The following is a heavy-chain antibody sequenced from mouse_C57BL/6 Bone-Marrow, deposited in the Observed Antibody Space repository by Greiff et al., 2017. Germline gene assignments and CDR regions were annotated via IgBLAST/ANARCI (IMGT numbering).Heavy chain of an antibody. CDR2: IDPENGDT. Sequence: VQLQQSGAELVRPGASVKLSCTASGFNIKGDYMHWVKQRPEQGLEWIGWIDPENGDTEYASKFQGKATITADTSSNTAYLQLGILTSEDTAVYYCTTIYYGNYWFAYWGQGTLVTVSA. J-gene: IGHJ3*01. CDR3: TTIYYGNYWFAY. V-gene: IGHV14-4*01. CDR1: GFNIKGDY. D-gene: IGHD2-1*01.